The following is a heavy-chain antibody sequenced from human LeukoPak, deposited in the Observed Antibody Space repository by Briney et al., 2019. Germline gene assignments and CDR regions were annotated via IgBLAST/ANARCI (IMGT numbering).Heavy chain of an antibody. CDR1: GGSISAYY. D-gene: IGHD3-3*01. CDR2: IYHSGST. J-gene: IGHJ5*02. CDR3: ARDQRQGFWSENWYDP. Sequence: SETLSLTCTVSGGSISAYYWSWIRQPPGKGLEWIGYIYHSGSTSYNPSLKSRVTISVDTSKNQFSLKLTSVTAADTAVYYCARDQRQGFWSENWYDPWGQGPVVPVSS. V-gene: IGHV4-59*01.